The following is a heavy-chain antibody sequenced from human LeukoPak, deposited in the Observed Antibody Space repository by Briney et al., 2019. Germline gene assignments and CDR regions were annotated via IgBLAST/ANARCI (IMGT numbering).Heavy chain of an antibody. D-gene: IGHD5-18*01. CDR1: GYTFSGYY. CDR2: INPNSGGT. V-gene: IGHV1-2*02. CDR3: AALRGYSHGQAYQSLDY. Sequence: GASVTVSCQASGYTFSGYYIHWVRQAPGQGLEWMGWINPNSGGTIYAQKFQGRVTMTSDTSISTAYMELSSLRSDDTAVYYCAALRGYSHGQAYQSLDYWGQGTLVTVSS. J-gene: IGHJ4*02.